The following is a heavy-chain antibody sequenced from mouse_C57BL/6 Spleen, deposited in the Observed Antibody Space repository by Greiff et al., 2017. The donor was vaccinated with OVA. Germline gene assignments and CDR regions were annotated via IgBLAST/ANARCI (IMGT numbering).Heavy chain of an antibody. CDR1: GYAFSSSW. CDR2: IYPGDGDT. CDR3: AKCYGKNYIDY. D-gene: IGHD1-1*01. V-gene: IGHV1-82*01. Sequence: VKLVESGPELVKPGASVKISCKASGYAFSSSWMNWVKQRPGKGLEWIGRIYPGDGDTNYNGKFKGKATLTADKSSSTAYMQRSSLTSDDSAVYVCAKCYGKNYIDYWGQGTSLTVSS. J-gene: IGHJ2*02.